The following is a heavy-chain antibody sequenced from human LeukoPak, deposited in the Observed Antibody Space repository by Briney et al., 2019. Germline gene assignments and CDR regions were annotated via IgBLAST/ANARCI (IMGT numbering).Heavy chain of an antibody. J-gene: IGHJ4*01. CDR2: IRNKANSYIT. CDR1: GFTFSNAW. V-gene: IGHV3-72*01. Sequence: GGSLRLSCAASGFTFSNAWMSWVRQTPGKGLEWVGRIRNKANSYITEYAASVEGRFTISRDDSKSSLYLEINSLKIEDTAAYYCTRAKGDCWGQGTLVTVSS. CDR3: TRAKGDC.